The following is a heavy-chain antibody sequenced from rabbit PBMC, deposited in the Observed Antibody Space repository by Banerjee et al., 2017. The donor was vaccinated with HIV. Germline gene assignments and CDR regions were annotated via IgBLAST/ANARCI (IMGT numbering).Heavy chain of an antibody. V-gene: IGHV1S40*01. Sequence: QSLEESGGDLVKPGASLTLTCTASGFSFSSYWICWVRQAPGKGLEWIACIAGGSSGSTYYASWAKGRFTITRSTSLNTVTLQMTSLTAADTATYFCARDGTSSGYFFDLWGPGTLVTVS. J-gene: IGHJ4*01. CDR2: IAGGSSGST. CDR1: GFSFSSYW. D-gene: IGHD1-1*01. CDR3: ARDGTSSGYFFDL.